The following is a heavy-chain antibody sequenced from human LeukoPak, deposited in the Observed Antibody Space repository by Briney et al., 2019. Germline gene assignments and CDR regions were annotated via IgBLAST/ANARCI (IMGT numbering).Heavy chain of an antibody. CDR1: GFTFSSYA. D-gene: IGHD3-10*01. V-gene: IGHV3-64*01. CDR2: ISSNGGST. Sequence: GGSLRLSCAASGFTFSSYAMHWVRQAPGKGLEYVSAISSNGGSTYYANSVKGRFTISRDNSKNTLYLQMGSLRAEDMAVYYCARGALELYYYGSGSYLYTYSFDYWGQGTLATVSS. CDR3: ARGALELYYYGSGSYLYTYSFDY. J-gene: IGHJ4*02.